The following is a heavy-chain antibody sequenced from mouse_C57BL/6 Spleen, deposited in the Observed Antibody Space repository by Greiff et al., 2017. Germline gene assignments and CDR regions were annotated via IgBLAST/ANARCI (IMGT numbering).Heavy chain of an antibody. CDR3: ASNYYGSSYAWFAY. Sequence: EVHLVESGGGLVQPGGSLSLSCAASGFTFPDYYMSWVRQPPGKALEWLGFIRNKANGYTTEYSASVTGRFTISSANSHSILYLQMNGLRAEDSAIYYCASNYYGSSYAWFAYWGQGTLGTVSA. V-gene: IGHV7-3*01. J-gene: IGHJ3*01. CDR2: IRNKANGYTT. CDR1: GFTFPDYY. D-gene: IGHD1-1*01.